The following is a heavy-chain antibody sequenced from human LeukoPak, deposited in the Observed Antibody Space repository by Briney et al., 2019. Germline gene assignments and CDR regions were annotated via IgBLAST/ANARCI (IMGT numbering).Heavy chain of an antibody. Sequence: GESLRLSCAASGFTVSSNYMSWVRQAPGKGLEWVSVIYSGGSTYYADSVKGRFTISRDNSKNTLYLQMNSLRAEDTAVYYCARAWQRYFDYWGQGTLVTVSS. CDR2: IYSGGST. J-gene: IGHJ4*02. CDR3: ARAWQRYFDY. V-gene: IGHV3-66*02. D-gene: IGHD5-24*01. CDR1: GFTVSSNY.